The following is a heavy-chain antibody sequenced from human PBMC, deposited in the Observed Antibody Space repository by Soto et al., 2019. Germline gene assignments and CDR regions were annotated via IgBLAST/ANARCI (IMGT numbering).Heavy chain of an antibody. CDR2: ISTYNGDT. Sequence: GPEVKKPGASVKVSCKASGYTFTSSGISWVRQAPGQGLEWMGWISTYNGDTYYTQNLQGRVTMTTDTSTSTAYMELRSLRSDDTAVYYCASGYISGWYFSATDYWGQGTLVTVSS. D-gene: IGHD6-19*01. V-gene: IGHV1-18*01. CDR1: GYTFTSSG. J-gene: IGHJ4*02. CDR3: ASGYISGWYFSATDY.